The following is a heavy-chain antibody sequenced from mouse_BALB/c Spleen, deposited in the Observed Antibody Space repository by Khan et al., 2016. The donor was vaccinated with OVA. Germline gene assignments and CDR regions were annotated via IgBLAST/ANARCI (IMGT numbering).Heavy chain of an antibody. CDR2: IAPANGNV. CDR1: GFNIRDNY. V-gene: IGHV14-3*02. D-gene: IGHD2-3*01. CDR3: AHPSYDPRYFDV. Sequence: VQLQQSGAELVKPGASVKLSCTASGFNIRDNYIHWVKQRPEQGLEWIGRIAPANGNVKYDPKVQGKATITEETSSNTAYLQVSSLTSEDSAVYYWAHPSYDPRYFDVWGAGTTVTVSS. J-gene: IGHJ1*01.